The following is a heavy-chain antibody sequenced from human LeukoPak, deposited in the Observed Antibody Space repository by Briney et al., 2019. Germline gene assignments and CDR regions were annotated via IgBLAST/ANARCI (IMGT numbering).Heavy chain of an antibody. CDR2: INPSGGST. CDR3: ARDRRVGYYDSSGYPYEPYYFDY. V-gene: IGHV1-46*01. Sequence: ASVKVSCKASGYTFTSYYMHRVRQAPGQGLEWMGIINPSGGSTSYAQKFQGRVTMTRDTSTSTVYMELSSLRSEDTAVYYCARDRRVGYYDSSGYPYEPYYFDYWGQGTLVTVSS. CDR1: GYTFTSYY. D-gene: IGHD3-22*01. J-gene: IGHJ4*02.